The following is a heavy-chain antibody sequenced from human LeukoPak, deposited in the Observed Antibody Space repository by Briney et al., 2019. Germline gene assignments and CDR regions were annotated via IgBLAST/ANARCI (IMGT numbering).Heavy chain of an antibody. CDR3: ATAPPTRVLQPLHY. J-gene: IGHJ4*02. D-gene: IGHD3-10*01. CDR1: GFTVSSNY. V-gene: IGHV3-53*01. CDR2: IYRGATT. Sequence: PGGSLRLSCAASGFTVSSNYMTWVRQAPGKGLEWVSIIYRGATTYYADSVTGRLTVSRDDSDNTLYLQMNNLRIEDTAVYYCATAPPTRVLQPLHYWGQGTLVTVSS.